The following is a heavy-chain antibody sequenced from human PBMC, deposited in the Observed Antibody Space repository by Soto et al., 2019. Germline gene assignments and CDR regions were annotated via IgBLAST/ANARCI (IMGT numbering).Heavy chain of an antibody. CDR2: ISYDGSNK. D-gene: IGHD2-15*01. CDR1: GFTFSSYG. J-gene: IGHJ4*02. V-gene: IGHV3-30*18. CDR3: AKGEDIVVVVADTPDY. Sequence: QVQLVESGGGVVQPGRSLRLSCAASGFTFSSYGMHWVRQAPGKGLEWVAVISYDGSNKYYADSVKGRFTISRDNSKNTLYLQMNSLRAEDTAVYYCAKGEDIVVVVADTPDYWGQGTLVTVSS.